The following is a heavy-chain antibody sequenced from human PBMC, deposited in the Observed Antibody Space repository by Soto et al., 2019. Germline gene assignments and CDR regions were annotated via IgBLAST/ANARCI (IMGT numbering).Heavy chain of an antibody. D-gene: IGHD2-15*01. V-gene: IGHV1-8*01. CDR1: GYTFTSYD. Sequence: ASVKVSCKASGYTFTSYDINWVRQATGQGLEWMGWMNPNSGNTGYALKFQGRVTMTRNTSISTAYMELSSLRSEDTAVYYCATYCSGGSCYSGISYYYYYMDVWGKGTTVTVSS. CDR2: MNPNSGNT. J-gene: IGHJ6*03. CDR3: ATYCSGGSCYSGISYYYYYMDV.